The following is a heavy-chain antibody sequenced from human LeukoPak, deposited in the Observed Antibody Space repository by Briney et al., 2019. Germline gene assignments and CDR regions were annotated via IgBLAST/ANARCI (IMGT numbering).Heavy chain of an antibody. CDR3: ARRVGSWYGY. V-gene: IGHV4-39*01. J-gene: IGHJ4*02. CDR1: GDSISYSTYY. CDR2: AYYSGTT. D-gene: IGHD6-13*01. Sequence: SETLSLICTVSGDSISYSTYYWDWIRQPPGKGLEWIGSAYYSGTTYYNSSLKSRVTISVDTSKNQFSLKLRFVTAADTAVYYCARRVGSWYGYWGQGTLVTVSS.